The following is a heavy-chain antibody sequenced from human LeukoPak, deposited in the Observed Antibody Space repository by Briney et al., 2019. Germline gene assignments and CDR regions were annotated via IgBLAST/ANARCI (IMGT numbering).Heavy chain of an antibody. V-gene: IGHV1-8*02. Sequence: ASVKVSCKASGYTFTGYYMHWVRQATGQGLEWMGWMNPNSGNTGYAQKFQGRVTMTRNTSISTAYMELSSLRSEDTAVYYCATSIAAAGTYDYWGQGTLVTVSS. CDR2: MNPNSGNT. D-gene: IGHD6-13*01. CDR1: GYTFTGYY. J-gene: IGHJ4*02. CDR3: ATSIAAAGTYDY.